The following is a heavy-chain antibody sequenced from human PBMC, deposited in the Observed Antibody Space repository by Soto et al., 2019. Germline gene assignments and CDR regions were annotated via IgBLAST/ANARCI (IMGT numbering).Heavy chain of an antibody. Sequence: QVQLVESGGGVVQPGRSLRLSCAASGIIFNGFGMHWVRQAPGKGLEWVAVIRYDGSNIYYADSVKGRFTISRDNSKNTLYLQMESLRAETTAVYYSARDGVGATVYFVYLDYWGQGALVTVSS. CDR2: IRYDGSNI. V-gene: IGHV3-33*01. CDR1: GIIFNGFG. D-gene: IGHD1-26*01. CDR3: ARDGVGATVYFVYLDY. J-gene: IGHJ4*02.